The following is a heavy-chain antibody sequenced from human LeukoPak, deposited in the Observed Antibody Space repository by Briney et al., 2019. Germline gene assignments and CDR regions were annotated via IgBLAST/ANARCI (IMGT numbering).Heavy chain of an antibody. D-gene: IGHD3-3*01. Sequence: GGSLRLSCAASGFTFSSYSMTWVSQAPGKGLEWVSSMSSGSRYIYYADSVRGLFTISRDNAKNSLYLLMNSLRAEDTAVYYCARDRPTGASRLFVVQWGQGTLVTVSS. CDR3: ARDRPTGASRLFVVQ. CDR2: MSSGSRYI. CDR1: GFTFSSYS. J-gene: IGHJ4*02. V-gene: IGHV3-21*01.